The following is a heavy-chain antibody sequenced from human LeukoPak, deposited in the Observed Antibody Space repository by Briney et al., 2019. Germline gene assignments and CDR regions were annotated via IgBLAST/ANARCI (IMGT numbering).Heavy chain of an antibody. V-gene: IGHV3-48*03. CDR2: ISSSGSTI. Sequence: GGSLRLSCAASGFTFSSYEMNWVRQAPGKGLEWVSYISSSGSTIYYADSVKGRFTIPRDNAKNSLYLQMNSLRAEDTAVYYCARDPDQGFTFGGVIVDYWGQGTLVTVSS. D-gene: IGHD3-16*02. CDR1: GFTFSSYE. J-gene: IGHJ4*02. CDR3: ARDPDQGFTFGGVIVDY.